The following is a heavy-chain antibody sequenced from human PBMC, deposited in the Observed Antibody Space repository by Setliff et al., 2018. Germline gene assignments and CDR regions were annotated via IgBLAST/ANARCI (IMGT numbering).Heavy chain of an antibody. D-gene: IGHD3-10*01. V-gene: IGHV1-18*01. CDR1: GYTFTSYD. Sequence: ASVKVSCKASGYTFTSYDINWVRQAPGQGLEWMGWISAYNGNTNYAQKLQGRITMTTDTYTSTAYMELRSLISDDTAVYYCARAHNSGSYFNVYWGQGTLVTVS. CDR2: ISAYNGNT. CDR3: ARAHNSGSYFNVY. J-gene: IGHJ4*02.